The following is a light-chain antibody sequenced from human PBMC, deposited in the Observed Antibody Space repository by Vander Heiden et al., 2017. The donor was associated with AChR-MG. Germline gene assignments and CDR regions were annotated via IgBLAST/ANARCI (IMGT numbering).Light chain of an antibody. CDR2: QDS. CDR1: KLGDKY. Sequence: SYELTQPPSVSVSPGQTASITCSGDKLGDKYACWYQQKPGQSPVLVIYQDSKRPSGIPERFSGSNSGNTATLTISGTQAMDEADYYCQAWDSSTLWGFGGGTKLTVL. V-gene: IGLV3-1*01. J-gene: IGLJ3*02. CDR3: QAWDSSTLWG.